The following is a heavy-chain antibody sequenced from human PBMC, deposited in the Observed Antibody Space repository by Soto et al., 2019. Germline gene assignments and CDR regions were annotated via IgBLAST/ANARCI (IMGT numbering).Heavy chain of an antibody. D-gene: IGHD2-15*01. J-gene: IGHJ6*02. CDR2: IYYSGST. CDR1: GGSISSGDYY. V-gene: IGHV4-30-4*01. CDR3: ARDCSGGSCSAPYYYYGMDV. Sequence: PSETLSLTCTVSGGSISSGDYYWSWIRHPPGKGLEWIGYIYYSGSTYYNPSLKSRVTISVDTSKNQFSLKLSSVTAADTAVYYCARDCSGGSCSAPYYYYGMDVWGQGTTVTVSS.